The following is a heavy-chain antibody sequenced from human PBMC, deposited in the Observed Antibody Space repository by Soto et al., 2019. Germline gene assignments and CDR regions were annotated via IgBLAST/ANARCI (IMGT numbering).Heavy chain of an antibody. J-gene: IGHJ6*02. V-gene: IGHV3-7*04. CDR3: ARAGRYSYGTDYYYGMDV. D-gene: IGHD5-18*01. Sequence: GGSLRLSCAASGFTFSSYWMSWVRQAPGKGLEWVANIKQDGSEKYYVDYVKGRFTISRENAKNSLKLQMNSLRAEDTALYYCARAGRYSYGTDYYYGMDVWGQGTTVTVSS. CDR1: GFTFSSYW. CDR2: IKQDGSEK.